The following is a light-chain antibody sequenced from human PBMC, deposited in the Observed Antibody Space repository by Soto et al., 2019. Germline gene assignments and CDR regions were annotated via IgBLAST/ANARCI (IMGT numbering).Light chain of an antibody. CDR2: DVS. Sequence: EIGLSQSPATLSLSPGERGTLSCRASESVTNYLAWYQQKPGQAPRLLVYDVSNRATGIPARFSGGGSGTDFTLTISNLEPEDFAVYCCQQRSDWPWTFGQGTKAAIK. CDR3: QQRSDWPWT. J-gene: IGKJ1*01. CDR1: ESVTNY. V-gene: IGKV3-11*01.